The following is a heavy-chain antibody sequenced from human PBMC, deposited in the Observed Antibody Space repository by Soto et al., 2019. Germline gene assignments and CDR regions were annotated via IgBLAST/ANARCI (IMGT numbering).Heavy chain of an antibody. D-gene: IGHD6-13*01. J-gene: IGHJ4*02. V-gene: IGHV3-33*01. Sequence: QVQLVESGGGVVQPGRSLRLSCAASGFTFSSYGMHWVRQAPGKGLEWVAVIWYDGSNKYYADSVKGRFTISRDNSKNTLYLQTNSLRAEDTAVYYCARDDIAAAGSFDYWGQGTLVTVSS. CDR1: GFTFSSYG. CDR2: IWYDGSNK. CDR3: ARDDIAAAGSFDY.